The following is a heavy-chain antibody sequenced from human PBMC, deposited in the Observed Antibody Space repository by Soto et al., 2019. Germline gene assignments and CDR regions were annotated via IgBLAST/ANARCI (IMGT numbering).Heavy chain of an antibody. CDR1: GFTFSSYS. J-gene: IGHJ4*02. CDR2: ISSSSSYI. Sequence: GGSLRLSCAASGFTFSSYSMNWVRQAPGTGLEWVSSISSSSSYIYYADSVKGRFTISRDNAKNSLYLQMNSLRAKDTAVYYCARPVYGSGSYYWYLDYWGQGTLVTVSS. CDR3: ARPVYGSGSYYWYLDY. V-gene: IGHV3-21*01. D-gene: IGHD3-10*01.